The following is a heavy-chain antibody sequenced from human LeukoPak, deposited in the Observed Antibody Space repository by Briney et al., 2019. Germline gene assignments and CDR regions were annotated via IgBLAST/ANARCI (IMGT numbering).Heavy chain of an antibody. CDR2: ISSSSSTI. Sequence: GGSLRLSCAASGFTFSSYSMNWVRQAPGKGLEWVSYISSSSSTIYYADSVKGRFTISRDNAKNSQYLQMNSLRDEDTAVYYCASQYSSSWYWFDPWGQGTRVTVSS. CDR3: ASQYSSSWYWFDP. CDR1: GFTFSSYS. V-gene: IGHV3-48*02. J-gene: IGHJ5*02. D-gene: IGHD6-13*01.